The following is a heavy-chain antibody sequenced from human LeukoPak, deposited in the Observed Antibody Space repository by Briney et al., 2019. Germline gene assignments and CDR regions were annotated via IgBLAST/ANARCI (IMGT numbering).Heavy chain of an antibody. CDR2: ISNRGST. J-gene: IGHJ4*02. CDR1: SASISSYY. CDR3: ARHWGSCRGGDCYTFDC. D-gene: IGHD2-21*02. Sequence: SETLSLTCSVSSASISSYYWSWIRQSPGKGLEWLGYISNRGSTNYNPSLKSRVTISVDTSKNQFSLKLSSVTAADTAVYFCARHWGSCRGGDCYTFDCWGQGTLVTVSS. V-gene: IGHV4-59*08.